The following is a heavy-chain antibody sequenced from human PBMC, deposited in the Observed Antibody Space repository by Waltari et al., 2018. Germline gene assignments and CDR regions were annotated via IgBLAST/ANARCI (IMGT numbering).Heavy chain of an antibody. V-gene: IGHV3-15*01. Sequence: EVQLVESGGGLVKPGGSLRLSCAAPGFTFSNAWMSWVRQAPGKGLEWVGRIKSKTDGGTTDYSAPVKGRFTISREESKNTLDLQMNSLITEDTAVYYCTTDPPWVAGPGDWGQGTLVTVSS. CDR1: GFTFSNAW. D-gene: IGHD6-19*01. J-gene: IGHJ4*02. CDR3: TTDPPWVAGPGD. CDR2: IKSKTDGGTT.